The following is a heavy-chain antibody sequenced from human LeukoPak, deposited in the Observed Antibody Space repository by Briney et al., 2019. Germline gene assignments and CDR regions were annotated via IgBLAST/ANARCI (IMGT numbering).Heavy chain of an antibody. CDR1: GGSFSGYY. Sequence: SETLSLTCAVYGGSFSGYYWSWIRQPQGKGLEWIGEINHSGSTNYNPSLKSRVTISVDTSKNQFSLKLSSVTAADTAVYYCARTERRVLRFLEGKKIPDALDILGQGTMVTVSS. CDR3: ARTERRVLRFLEGKKIPDALDI. CDR2: INHSGST. J-gene: IGHJ3*02. D-gene: IGHD3-3*01. V-gene: IGHV4-34*01.